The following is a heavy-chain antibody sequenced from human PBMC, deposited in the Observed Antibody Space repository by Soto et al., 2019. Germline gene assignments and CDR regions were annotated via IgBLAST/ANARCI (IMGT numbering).Heavy chain of an antibody. CDR2: IIPILGIA. CDR1: GGTFCSYT. CDR3: ARLLWFGDTPNDY. V-gene: IGHV1-69*02. J-gene: IGHJ4*02. Sequence: QVQLVQSGAEVKKPGSSVKVSCKASGGTFCSYTISWVRQAPGQGLEWMGRIIPILGIANYAQKFQGRVTITADKSTSTAYMELSSLRSEDTAVYYCARLLWFGDTPNDYWGQGTLVTVSS. D-gene: IGHD3-10*01.